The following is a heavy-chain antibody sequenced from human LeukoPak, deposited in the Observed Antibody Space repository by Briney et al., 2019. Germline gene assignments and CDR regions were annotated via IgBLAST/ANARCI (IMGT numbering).Heavy chain of an antibody. Sequence: SETLSLTCTVSGGSISSYYWSWIRQPPGKGLEWIGYIYTSGSTNYNPSHKSRVTISVDTSKNQFSLKLSSVTAADTAVYYCAPRALDYWGQGTLVTVSS. CDR2: IYTSGST. CDR3: APRALDY. CDR1: GGSISSYY. J-gene: IGHJ4*02. V-gene: IGHV4-4*09.